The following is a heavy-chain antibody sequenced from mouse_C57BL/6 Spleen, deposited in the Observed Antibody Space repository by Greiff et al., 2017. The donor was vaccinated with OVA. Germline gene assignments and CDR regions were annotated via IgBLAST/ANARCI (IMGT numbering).Heavy chain of an antibody. V-gene: IGHV1-53*01. CDR2: INPSNGGT. D-gene: IGHD4-1*01. CDR1: GYTFTSYW. CDR3: ARGTNWAYAMDY. Sequence: VQLQQPGTELVKPGASVKLSCKASGYTFTSYWMHWVKQRPGQGLEWIGNINPSNGGTNYNEKFKSKATLTVDKSSSTAYMQRSSLTSEDSAVYYCARGTNWAYAMDYWGQGTSVTVSS. J-gene: IGHJ4*01.